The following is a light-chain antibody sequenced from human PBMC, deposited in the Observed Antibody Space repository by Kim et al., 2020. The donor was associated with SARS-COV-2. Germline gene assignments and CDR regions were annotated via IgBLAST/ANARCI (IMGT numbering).Light chain of an antibody. CDR2: QDN. CDR3: QAWDSSAVV. CDR1: KLGDKY. V-gene: IGLV3-1*01. J-gene: IGLJ2*01. Sequence: VSPGQTASITCSGDKLGDKYACWYQQKPGQSPVLVIYQDNKRPSGIPERFSGSNSGNTATLAISGTQAMDEADYYCQAWDSSAVVFGGGTQLTVL.